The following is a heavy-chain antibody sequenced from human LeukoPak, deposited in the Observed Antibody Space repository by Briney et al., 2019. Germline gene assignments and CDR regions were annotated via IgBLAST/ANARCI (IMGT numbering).Heavy chain of an antibody. CDR1: GGSISSITYS. CDR2: IYFSGST. V-gene: IGHV4-39*07. D-gene: IGHD6-13*01. Sequence: PSETLSLTCTVSGGSISSITYSWGWIRQPPGKGLEWIGTIYFSGSTYYNPSLRSRVSMSVDTSKSQFSLKLTSVTAADTAMYYCARVSYTSSWYDIDYWGQGALVTVSS. CDR3: ARVSYTSSWYDIDY. J-gene: IGHJ4*02.